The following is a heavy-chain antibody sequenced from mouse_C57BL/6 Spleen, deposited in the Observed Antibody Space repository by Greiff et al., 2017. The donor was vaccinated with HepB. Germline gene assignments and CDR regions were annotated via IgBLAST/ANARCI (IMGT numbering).Heavy chain of an antibody. J-gene: IGHJ1*03. D-gene: IGHD1-1*01. CDR1: GYAFSSSW. CDR3: AFTTVVAHWYFDV. Sequence: VKLLESGPELVKPGASVKISCKASGYAFSSSWMNWVKQRPGKGLEWIGRIYPGDGDTNYNGKFKGKATLTADKSSSTAYMQLSSLTSEDSAVYFCAFTTVVAHWYFDVWGTGTTVTVSS. V-gene: IGHV1-82*01. CDR2: IYPGDGDT.